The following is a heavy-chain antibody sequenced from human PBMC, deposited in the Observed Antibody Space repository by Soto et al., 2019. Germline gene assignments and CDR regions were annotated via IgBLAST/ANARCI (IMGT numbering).Heavy chain of an antibody. Sequence: AXVKVSCKASGYTFTSFAIHWVRQAPGQRLEWMGWINAGNGNTKYSQKFQGRITITRDTSANTAYMELRSLRSEDTAVYYCARESLWFGELLSYFDYWGQGTLVTVS. V-gene: IGHV1-3*01. D-gene: IGHD3-10*01. CDR3: ARESLWFGELLSYFDY. CDR1: GYTFTSFA. J-gene: IGHJ4*02. CDR2: INAGNGNT.